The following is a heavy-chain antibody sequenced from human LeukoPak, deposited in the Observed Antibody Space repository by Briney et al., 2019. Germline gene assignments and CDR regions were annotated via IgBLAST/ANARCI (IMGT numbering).Heavy chain of an antibody. J-gene: IGHJ4*02. D-gene: IGHD5-12*01. V-gene: IGHV1-69*06. CDR3: AKEGAGYGRFDY. CDR2: IIPIFGTA. Sequence: SVKVSCNVSGGTFSSYAISWVRQSPGQGLEWRGGIIPIFGTANYAQKFQGRVTITADKSTSKAYMELSSLRSEDTAVYYCAKEGAGYGRFDYWGQGTLVTVSS. CDR1: GGTFSSYA.